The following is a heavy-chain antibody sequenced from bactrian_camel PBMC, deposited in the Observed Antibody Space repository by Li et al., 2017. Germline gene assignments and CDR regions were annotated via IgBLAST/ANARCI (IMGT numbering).Heavy chain of an antibody. Sequence: HVQLVESGGGSVQPGGSLRLSCVASGYTVANYCMAWFRQAPGKELEWVSGITWNGGRTKYADSVKDRFMISRDNAKSTLYLEVSSLKSEDTAMYYCTRGLESVMTDVQKGQGTQVTVS. V-gene: IGHV3S60*01. J-gene: IGHJ4*01. CDR2: ITWNGGRT. CDR1: GYTVANYC. D-gene: IGHD3*01.